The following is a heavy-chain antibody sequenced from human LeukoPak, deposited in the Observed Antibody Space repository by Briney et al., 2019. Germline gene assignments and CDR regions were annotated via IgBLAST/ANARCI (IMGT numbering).Heavy chain of an antibody. V-gene: IGHV3-30*18. Sequence: PGGSLRLSCAAAGFTFSSYGLHWVRQAPGKGLEWVALISYDGSNKYYADSVKGRFTISRDNSKNTLYLQMNSLRAEDTALYYCAKDSHDFWSGYYSNPGDYWGQGTLVTVSS. D-gene: IGHD3-3*01. CDR3: AKDSHDFWSGYYSNPGDY. CDR1: GFTFSSYG. CDR2: ISYDGSNK. J-gene: IGHJ4*02.